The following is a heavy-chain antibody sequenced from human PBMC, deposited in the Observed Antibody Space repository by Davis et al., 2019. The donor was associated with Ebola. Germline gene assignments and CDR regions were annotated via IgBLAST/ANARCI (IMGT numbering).Heavy chain of an antibody. CDR3: ARDIVVVVAATDGFDI. Sequence: GGSLRLSCAASGFTFSSYSMNWVRQAPGKGLEWVSSISSSSSYIYYADSVKGRFTISRDNAKNSLYLQMNSLRAEDTAVYYCARDIVVVVAATDGFDIWGQGTMVTVSS. CDR2: ISSSSSYI. CDR1: GFTFSSYS. D-gene: IGHD2-15*01. J-gene: IGHJ3*02. V-gene: IGHV3-21*01.